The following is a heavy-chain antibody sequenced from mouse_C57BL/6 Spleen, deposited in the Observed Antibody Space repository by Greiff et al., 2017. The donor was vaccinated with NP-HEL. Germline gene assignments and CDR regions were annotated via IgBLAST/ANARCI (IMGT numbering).Heavy chain of an antibody. V-gene: IGHV1-52*01. Sequence: QVQLQQPGAELVRPGSSVKLSCKASGYTFTSYWMHWVKQRPIQGLEWIGNIDPSDSETHYNQKFKDKATLTVDKSSSTAYMQLSSLTSEDSAVYYWASGSLGPFAMDYWGQGTSVTVSS. CDR2: IDPSDSET. CDR1: GYTFTSYW. J-gene: IGHJ4*01. D-gene: IGHD6-2*01. CDR3: ASGSLGPFAMDY.